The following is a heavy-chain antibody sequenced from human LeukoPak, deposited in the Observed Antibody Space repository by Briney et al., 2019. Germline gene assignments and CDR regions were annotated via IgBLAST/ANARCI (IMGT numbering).Heavy chain of an antibody. Sequence: ASVKVSCKASGYTFTGYYIHWVRQAPGQGLEWMGWIKPNSGVTNYAQTFQGRVTITRDTSNSTPYMELNRLRSDDTAVDYCSKDGGRAYFGSGSYPTYIDYWGQGTLVTVSS. CDR1: GYTFTGYY. D-gene: IGHD3-10*01. CDR3: SKDGGRAYFGSGSYPTYIDY. CDR2: IKPNSGVT. V-gene: IGHV1-2*02. J-gene: IGHJ4*02.